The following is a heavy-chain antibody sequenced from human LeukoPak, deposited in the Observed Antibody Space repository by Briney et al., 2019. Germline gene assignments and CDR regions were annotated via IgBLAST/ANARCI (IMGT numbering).Heavy chain of an antibody. CDR2: INTNTGNP. D-gene: IGHD3-10*01. J-gene: IGHJ3*02. CDR1: GYTFTSYA. Sequence: ASVKVSCKASGYTFTSYAMNWVRQAPGQGLEGMGWINTNTGNPTYAQGFTGRFVFSLDTSVSTAYLQISSLKAEDTAVYYCARDNWYYYGSGSYNHAFDIWGQGTMVTVSS. CDR3: ARDNWYYYGSGSYNHAFDI. V-gene: IGHV7-4-1*02.